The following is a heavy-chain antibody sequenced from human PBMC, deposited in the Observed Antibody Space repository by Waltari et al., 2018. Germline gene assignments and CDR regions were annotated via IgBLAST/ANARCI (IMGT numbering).Heavy chain of an antibody. D-gene: IGHD2-2*01. CDR3: ALDLGGYAGS. CDR2: IDNYDSIT. J-gene: IGHJ4*02. V-gene: IGHV3-74*01. CDR1: GFTFENFW. Sequence: EVQLVESGGGLVQPGGSLRLSCAASGFTFENFWMHWVRQVPGKGLVWVSRIDNYDSITTYADSVEGRFTISRDNAKNTLYLQMNSLTVADTALYYCALDLGGYAGSWGQGTMVTVSS.